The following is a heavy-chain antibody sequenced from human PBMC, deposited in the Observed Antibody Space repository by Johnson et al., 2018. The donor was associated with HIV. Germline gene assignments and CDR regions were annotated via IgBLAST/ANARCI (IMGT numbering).Heavy chain of an antibody. CDR3: AKDGPFGSVIDASDI. J-gene: IGHJ3*02. CDR1: GFTFSTYG. CDR2: IRDDGSNQ. Sequence: QVQLVESGGGVVQPGRSLRLSCAASGFTFSTYGMHWVRQAPGKGLEWVAFIRDDGSNQHYADSVKGRFTISRDNSKNTVYLQMNSLRGEDTAVYYCAKDGPFGSVIDASDIWGQGTMVTVSS. V-gene: IGHV3-30*02. D-gene: IGHD3-16*01.